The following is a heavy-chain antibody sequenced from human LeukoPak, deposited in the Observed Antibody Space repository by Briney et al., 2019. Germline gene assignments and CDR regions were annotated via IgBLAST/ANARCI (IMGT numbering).Heavy chain of an antibody. J-gene: IGHJ5*02. CDR3: AGSGWYETNWFDP. D-gene: IGHD6-19*01. CDR2: IYSDNT. CDR1: GFTVSSNS. V-gene: IGHV3-66*01. Sequence: GGSLRLSCTVSGFTVSSNSMSWVRQAPGKGLEWVSFIYSDNTHYSDSVKGRFTISRDNSKNTLYLQMNSLRAEDTAVYYCAGSGWYETNWFDPWGQGTLVTVSS.